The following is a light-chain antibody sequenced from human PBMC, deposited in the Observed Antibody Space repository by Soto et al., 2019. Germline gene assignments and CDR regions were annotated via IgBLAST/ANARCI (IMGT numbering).Light chain of an antibody. CDR1: QSVDIN. Sequence: PGERVTLSCRASQSVDINLAWYQQKPGQPPRLLIYGASTRATDMSGTFSGRGSGTEFTLTISSLRPEDFAVYYCQLYRSWPRTFGQGTKVEMK. V-gene: IGKV3-15*01. CDR3: QLYRSWPRT. J-gene: IGKJ1*01. CDR2: GAS.